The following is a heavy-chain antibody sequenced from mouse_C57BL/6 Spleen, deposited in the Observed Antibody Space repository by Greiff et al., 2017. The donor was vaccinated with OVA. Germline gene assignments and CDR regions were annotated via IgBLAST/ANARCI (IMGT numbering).Heavy chain of an antibody. D-gene: IGHD2-3*01. Sequence: VHLVESGPGLVQPSQSLSITCTVSGFSLTSYGVHWVRQSPGQGLEWLGVIWSGGSTDYNAAFISRLSISKDNSNSQVFFKMNSLQADDTAIYYCASSYDGVLFDYWGQGTTLTVSS. V-gene: IGHV2-2*01. CDR1: GFSLTSYG. CDR3: ASSYDGVLFDY. CDR2: IWSGGST. J-gene: IGHJ2*01.